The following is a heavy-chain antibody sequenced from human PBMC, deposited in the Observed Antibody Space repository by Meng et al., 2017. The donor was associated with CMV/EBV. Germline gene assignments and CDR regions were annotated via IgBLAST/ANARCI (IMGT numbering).Heavy chain of an antibody. CDR1: GGSISSSGYY. Sequence: SETLSLTCTVSGGSISSSGYYWGWIRQPPGKGLEGIRSIYYSGTTYYNPSLKSRVTISVDTSKNQFSLNLTSVTAADTAVYYCARDPNLLAYYYDSSGWYWGQGTLVTVSS. J-gene: IGHJ4*02. CDR3: ARDPNLLAYYYDSSGWY. D-gene: IGHD3-22*01. V-gene: IGHV4-39*02. CDR2: IYYSGTT.